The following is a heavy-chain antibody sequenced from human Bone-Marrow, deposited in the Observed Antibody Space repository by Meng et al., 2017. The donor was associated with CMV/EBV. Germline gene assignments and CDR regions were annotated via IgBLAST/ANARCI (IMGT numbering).Heavy chain of an antibody. J-gene: IGHJ5*02. V-gene: IGHV4-39*07. CDR2: IYYSGIT. CDR3: ARGPLRPGIAAPADWFDP. Sequence: SETLSLTCTASRDSISSSDSYWGWIRQPPGKGMEWIGRIYYSGITYQNPSLKSRATISIDTSKNQFSLKLNSVTVADTAVYYCARGPLRPGIAAPADWFDPWGQGTLVTVSS. CDR1: RDSISSSDSY. D-gene: IGHD6-13*01.